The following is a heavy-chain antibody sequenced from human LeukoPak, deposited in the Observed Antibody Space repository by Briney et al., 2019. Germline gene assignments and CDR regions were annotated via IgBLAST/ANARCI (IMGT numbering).Heavy chain of an antibody. V-gene: IGHV1-46*01. CDR1: GSTFTRYY. D-gene: IGHD2-2*02. J-gene: IGHJ4*02. Sequence: ASVKVSCKASGSTFTRYYIHWVRQAPGQGLDWMGMINPSSGSTGFAQKFQGRVTITADESTSTAYMELSSLRSEDTAVYYCASSGLVPAAILSSYGFGYWGQGTLVTVSS. CDR2: INPSSGST. CDR3: ASSGLVPAAILSSYGFGY.